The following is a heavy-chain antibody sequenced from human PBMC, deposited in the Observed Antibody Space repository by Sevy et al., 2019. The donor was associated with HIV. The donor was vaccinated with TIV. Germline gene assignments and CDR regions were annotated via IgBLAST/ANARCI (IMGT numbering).Heavy chain of an antibody. J-gene: IGHJ5*01. CDR2: ITWNSGGI. CDR3: AGGAAARRWFDS. D-gene: IGHD2-2*01. V-gene: IGHV3-9*01. CDR1: GLTFDDYA. Sequence: GGSLRLSCVVSGLTFDDYAMHWVRRPPGKGLEWVSGITWNSGGIGYADSVKGRFTISRDNAKKFLYLQMNSLRIEDTAFYYCAGGAAARRWFDSWGQGTLVTVSS.